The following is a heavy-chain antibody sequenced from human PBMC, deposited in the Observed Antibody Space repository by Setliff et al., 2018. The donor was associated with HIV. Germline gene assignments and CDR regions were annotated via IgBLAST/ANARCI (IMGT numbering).Heavy chain of an antibody. CDR3: ARELGEYCSGGTCYHHYYFDY. CDR1: GGTFTFYG. Sequence: GASVKVSCKASGGTFTFYGLNWVRQAPGQGLEWMGKIIPKSDATDYAQKFRGRVTITADQSSNTVYLELTSLTSEDTAVYYCARELGEYCSGGTCYHHYYFDYWGPGTLVTVSS. V-gene: IGHV1-69*13. CDR2: IIPKSDAT. J-gene: IGHJ4*02. D-gene: IGHD2-15*01.